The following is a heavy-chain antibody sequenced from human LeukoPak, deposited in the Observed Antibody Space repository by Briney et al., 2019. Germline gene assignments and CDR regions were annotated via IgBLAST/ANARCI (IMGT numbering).Heavy chain of an antibody. D-gene: IGHD2-2*02. CDR2: ISYDGSNK. CDR1: GFTFSSYG. V-gene: IGHV3-30*03. CDR3: ARDAVRVQLLYEEGNWFDP. J-gene: IGHJ5*02. Sequence: GGSLRLSCAASGFTFSSYGMHWVRQAPGKGLEWVAVISYDGSNKYYADSVKGRFTISRDNSKNTLYLQMNSLRAEDTAVYYCARDAVRVQLLYEEGNWFDPWGQGTLVTVSS.